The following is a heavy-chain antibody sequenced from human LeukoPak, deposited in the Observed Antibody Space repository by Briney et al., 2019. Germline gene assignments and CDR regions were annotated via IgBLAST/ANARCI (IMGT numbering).Heavy chain of an antibody. D-gene: IGHD3-22*01. CDR1: GFTFDDYA. CDR2: ISGDGGST. Sequence: PGGSLRLSCAASGFTFDDYAMHWVRQAPGKGLEWVSLISGDGGSTYYADSVKGRFTISRDNSKNSLYLQMNSLRTEDTALYYCAKVRAYYDSSGYYRPPNYFDYWGQGTLVTVSS. J-gene: IGHJ4*02. V-gene: IGHV3-43*02. CDR3: AKVRAYYDSSGYYRPPNYFDY.